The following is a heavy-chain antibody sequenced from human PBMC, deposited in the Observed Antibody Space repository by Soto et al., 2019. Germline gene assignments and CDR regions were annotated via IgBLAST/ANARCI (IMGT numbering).Heavy chain of an antibody. V-gene: IGHV3-53*01. J-gene: IGHJ6*02. CDR3: ASSSGSYRMDV. D-gene: IGHD1-26*01. CDR2: TYSGGST. CDR1: GFTVSSNY. Sequence: EVQLVESGGGLILPGGSLRLSCAASGFTVSSNYMSWVRQTPGKGLEWVSVTYSGGSTYYADSVKGRFTISRDNSKNTLDLQMNSLRAEDTAVYYCASSSGSYRMDVWGQGTTVTVSS.